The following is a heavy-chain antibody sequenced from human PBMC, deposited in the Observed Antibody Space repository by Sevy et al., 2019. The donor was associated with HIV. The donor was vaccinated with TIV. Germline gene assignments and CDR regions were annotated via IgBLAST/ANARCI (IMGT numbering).Heavy chain of an antibody. Sequence: QLGGSLRLSCAASRFTFSSYSMNWVRQAPGKGLEWVSYISSSSSTIYYADSVKGRFTISRDNAKNSLYLQMNSLRDEDTAVYYCARDKTVAGTGAFDIWGQGTMVTVSS. J-gene: IGHJ3*02. CDR1: RFTFSSYS. CDR3: ARDKTVAGTGAFDI. V-gene: IGHV3-48*02. CDR2: ISSSSSTI. D-gene: IGHD6-19*01.